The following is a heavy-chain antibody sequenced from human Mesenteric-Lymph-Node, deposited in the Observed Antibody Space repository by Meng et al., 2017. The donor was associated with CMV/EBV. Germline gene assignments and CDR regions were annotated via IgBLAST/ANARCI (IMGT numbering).Heavy chain of an antibody. V-gene: IGHV1-46*01. Sequence: ASVKVSCKASGYTFTRYYLHWVRQAPGQGLEWMGIINPNGGSTSYAQMFQDRVTMTRDTSTSTVCMELSRLRSEDTAVYYCARDLKNPRNYDSSGYPFDYWGQGTLVTVSS. D-gene: IGHD3-22*01. CDR1: GYTFTRYY. CDR3: ARDLKNPRNYDSSGYPFDY. J-gene: IGHJ4*02. CDR2: INPNGGST.